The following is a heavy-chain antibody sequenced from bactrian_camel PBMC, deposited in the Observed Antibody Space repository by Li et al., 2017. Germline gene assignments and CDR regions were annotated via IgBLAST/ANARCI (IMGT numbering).Heavy chain of an antibody. J-gene: IGHJ6*01. CDR1: GFTFDDYA. V-gene: IGHV3-1*01. Sequence: VQLVESGGGVVAPGGSLRLSCAASGFTFDDYAMGWIRQAPGKGLEWVSAINWSGDTTHYADSVKGRFTISRDNAKSTHYLQMNDLEPEDTAMYFCAADSRGDGNWLLMTQSFDSWGQGTQVTVS. CDR3: AADSRGDGNWLLMTQSFDS. D-gene: IGHD7*01. CDR2: INWSGDTT.